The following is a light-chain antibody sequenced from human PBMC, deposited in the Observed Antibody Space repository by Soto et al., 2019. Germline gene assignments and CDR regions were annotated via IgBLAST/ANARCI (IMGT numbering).Light chain of an antibody. Sequence: EVVLTQSPGTLSLSPGERATLSCSASQSVSNSYLAWYQQKPGQAPRLLIYGASTRATGIPDRFSGSGSGTDFTLTISRLEPEDFAVYYCQQYGSSPRTFGQGTKVDIK. CDR2: GAS. V-gene: IGKV3-20*01. CDR3: QQYGSSPRT. J-gene: IGKJ1*01. CDR1: QSVSNSY.